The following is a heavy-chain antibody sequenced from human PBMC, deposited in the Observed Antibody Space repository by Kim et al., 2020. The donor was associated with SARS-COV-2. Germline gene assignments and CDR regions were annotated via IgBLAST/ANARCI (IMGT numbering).Heavy chain of an antibody. J-gene: IGHJ4*02. Sequence: GGSLRLSCAASGFTFNNYWMSWVRQAPGKGLEWVANIKEDGSEKNYVDSMKGRSTISRDNAKNSLNLQMNSLRAEDTAMYHCARGKYYYDSSGYFSFDYWGQGTLVTVSS. V-gene: IGHV3-7*03. D-gene: IGHD3-22*01. CDR2: IKEDGSEK. CDR1: GFTFNNYW. CDR3: ARGKYYYDSSGYFSFDY.